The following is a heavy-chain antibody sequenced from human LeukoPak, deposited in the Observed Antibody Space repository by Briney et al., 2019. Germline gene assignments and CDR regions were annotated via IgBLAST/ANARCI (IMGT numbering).Heavy chain of an antibody. J-gene: IGHJ5*02. V-gene: IGHV4-38-2*01. D-gene: IGHD5-18*01. CDR1: GYSISSGSY. CDR2: VYHSGST. CDR3: AVKRAYTFWFAD. Sequence: SETLSLTCDVSGYSISSGSYWGWIRQPPGKGLEWIGSVYHSGSTYYEPSLKSRVTISVDTSKNQFSLNLESVTAADTATYYCAVKRAYTFWFADWGQGTLVTVSS.